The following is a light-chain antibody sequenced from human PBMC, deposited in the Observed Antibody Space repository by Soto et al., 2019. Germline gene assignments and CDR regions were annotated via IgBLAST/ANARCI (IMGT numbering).Light chain of an antibody. Sequence: QPVLTQPASVSGCPGQSITICCTGTSSDVGGYNYVSWYQQHPGKAPKLMIHDVSNRPSGVSNRFSGSKSGNTASLTISGLQAEDEADYYCSSYTSSSTLFGTGTKVTVL. J-gene: IGLJ1*01. CDR1: SSDVGGYNY. CDR3: SSYTSSSTL. V-gene: IGLV2-14*01. CDR2: DVS.